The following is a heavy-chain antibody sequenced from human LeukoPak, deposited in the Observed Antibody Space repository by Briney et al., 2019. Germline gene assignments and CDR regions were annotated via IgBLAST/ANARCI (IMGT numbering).Heavy chain of an antibody. CDR3: ARGLLTARARDAFDI. CDR2: VSAYNGNT. CDR1: GYTFTTYG. J-gene: IGHJ3*02. D-gene: IGHD7-27*01. V-gene: IGHV1-18*01. Sequence: ASVKVSFKASGYTFTTYGISGVRQAPGQGLEWMGWVSAYNGNTNYAQKLQGRVTMTTDTSANTAYMELGSLRSDDTAVYYCARGLLTARARDAFDIWGQGTMVTVSS.